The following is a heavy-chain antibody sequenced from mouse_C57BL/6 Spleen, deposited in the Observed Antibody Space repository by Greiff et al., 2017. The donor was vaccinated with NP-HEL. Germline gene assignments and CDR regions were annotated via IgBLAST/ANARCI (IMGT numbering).Heavy chain of an antibody. D-gene: IGHD1-1*01. J-gene: IGHJ2*01. CDR3: ARHYYYGSSYDYFDY. CDR1: GYTFTSYW. Sequence: VQLQQPGAELVKPGASVKLSCKASGYTFTSYWMHWVKQRPGQGLEWIGMIHPNSGSTNYNEKFKSKATLTVDKSSSTAYMQLSSLTSEDSAVYYCARHYYYGSSYDYFDYWGQGTTLTVSS. V-gene: IGHV1-64*01. CDR2: IHPNSGST.